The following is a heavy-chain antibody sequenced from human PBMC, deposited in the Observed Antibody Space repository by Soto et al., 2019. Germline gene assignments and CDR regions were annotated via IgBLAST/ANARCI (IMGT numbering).Heavy chain of an antibody. CDR3: AKADCSSTSCYIGGLDY. D-gene: IGHD2-2*02. V-gene: IGHV3-23*01. CDR1: GFTFSSYA. CDR2: ISGSGGST. Sequence: PGGSLRLSCAASGFTFSSYAMSWVRQAPGKGLEGVSSISGSGGSTYYADSVKGRFTISRDYSKNTLYLQMNSLRAEDTALYYCAKADCSSTSCYIGGLDYWGQGTLVTVSS. J-gene: IGHJ4*02.